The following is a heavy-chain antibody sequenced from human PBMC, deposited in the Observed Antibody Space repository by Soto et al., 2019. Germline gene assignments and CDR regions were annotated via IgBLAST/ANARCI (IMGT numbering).Heavy chain of an antibody. Sequence: GGSLRLSCAASGFTFSSYAMHRVRQAPGKGLEWVAVISYDGSNKYYADSVKGRFTISRDNSKNTLYLQMNSLRAEDTAVYYCARERIAAADPNYYYGMDVWGQGTTVTVSS. CDR1: GFTFSSYA. CDR3: ARERIAAADPNYYYGMDV. J-gene: IGHJ6*02. V-gene: IGHV3-30-3*01. CDR2: ISYDGSNK. D-gene: IGHD6-13*01.